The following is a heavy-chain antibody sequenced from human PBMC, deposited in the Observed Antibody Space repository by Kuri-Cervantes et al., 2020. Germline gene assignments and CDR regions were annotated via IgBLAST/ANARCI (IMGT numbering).Heavy chain of an antibody. CDR1: GFTVSSYY. J-gene: IGHJ4*02. CDR3: AKDSSGWYSYYFDY. CDR2: ISSSSSYI. D-gene: IGHD6-19*01. V-gene: IGHV3-21*04. Sequence: GESLKISCAASGFTVSSYYMNWVRQAPGKGLEWVSSISSSSSYIYYADSVKGRFTISRDNAKNSLYLQMNSLRAEDTAVYYCAKDSSGWYSYYFDYWGQGTLVTVSS.